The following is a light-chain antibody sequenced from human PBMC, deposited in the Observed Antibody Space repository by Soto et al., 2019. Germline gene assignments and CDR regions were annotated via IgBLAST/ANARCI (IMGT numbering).Light chain of an antibody. CDR3: QTWGTGLVV. CDR2: LNSDGSH. CDR1: SGHSSYA. Sequence: QLVLTQSPSASASLGASVKLTCTLSSGHSSYAIACHQQQPEKGPRYLLKLNSDGSHSKGDGIPDRFSGSSSGAERYLTISSLQSEDEADYYCQTWGTGLVVFGGGTKVTVL. J-gene: IGLJ2*01. V-gene: IGLV4-69*01.